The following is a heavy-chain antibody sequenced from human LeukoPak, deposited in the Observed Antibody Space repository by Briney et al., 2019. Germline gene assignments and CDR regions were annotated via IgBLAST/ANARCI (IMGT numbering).Heavy chain of an antibody. Sequence: PGGTLRLSRAASGFTFSSYGMSWVRQAPGKGLEWVSAISGSGGSTYYADSVKGRFTISRDNSKNTLYLQMNSLSAEDTAVYYCAKGGQQLVAVYYYYYYMDVWGKGTTVTISS. CDR2: ISGSGGST. CDR3: AKGGQQLVAVYYYYYYMDV. D-gene: IGHD6-13*01. J-gene: IGHJ6*03. CDR1: GFTFSSYG. V-gene: IGHV3-23*01.